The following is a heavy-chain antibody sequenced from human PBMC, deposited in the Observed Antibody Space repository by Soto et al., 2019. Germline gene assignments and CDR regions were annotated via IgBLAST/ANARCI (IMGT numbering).Heavy chain of an antibody. D-gene: IGHD5-12*01. V-gene: IGHV1-18*01. J-gene: IGHJ6*02. Sequence: GASVKVSCKASGYTFTSYGISWVRQAPGQGLEWMGWISAYNGNTNYAKKLQGRVTMTTATSKSTAYMELRSLRSYDTAENYSARDAGVARVATTFYSYYYGMDVWGQGTTVTVSS. CDR3: ARDAGVARVATTFYSYYYGMDV. CDR1: GYTFTSYG. CDR2: ISAYNGNT.